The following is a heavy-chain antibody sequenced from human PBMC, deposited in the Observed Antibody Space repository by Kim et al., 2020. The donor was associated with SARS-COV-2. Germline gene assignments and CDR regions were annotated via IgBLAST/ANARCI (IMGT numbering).Heavy chain of an antibody. CDR1: GFTFSSYA. CDR2: IYSGGSST. J-gene: IGHJ6*02. Sequence: GGSLRLSCAASGFTFSSYAMSWVRQAPGKGLEWVSVIYSGGSSTYYADSVKGRFTISRDNSKNTLYLQMNSLRAEDTAVYYCANLGDHYYYYGMDVWGQGTTVTVSS. V-gene: IGHV3-23*03. CDR3: ANLGDHYYYYGMDV. D-gene: IGHD4-17*01.